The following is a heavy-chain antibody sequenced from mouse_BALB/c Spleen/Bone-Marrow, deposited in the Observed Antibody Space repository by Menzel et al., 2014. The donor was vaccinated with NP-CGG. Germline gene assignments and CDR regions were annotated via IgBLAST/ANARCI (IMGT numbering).Heavy chain of an antibody. CDR1: GYTFTSYW. CDR2: INPSTDYT. V-gene: IGHV1-7*01. Sequence: VQLQQSGAELAKPGASLKMSCKASGYTFTSYWMHWVKQRPGQGLEWIGYINPSTDYTEYNQKFKDKATLTADKSSSTAFMQLSSLTSEVSAVYYCARRAYGGSYGFAYWGQGTLVTVSA. CDR3: ARRAYGGSYGFAY. J-gene: IGHJ3*01. D-gene: IGHD1-1*01.